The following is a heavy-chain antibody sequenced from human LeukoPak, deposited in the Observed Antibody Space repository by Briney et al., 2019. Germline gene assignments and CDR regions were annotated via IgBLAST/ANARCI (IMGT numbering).Heavy chain of an antibody. V-gene: IGHV3-30-3*01. CDR3: AGADGGDAFDI. CDR1: GFTFSSYA. J-gene: IGHJ3*02. Sequence: PGGSLRLSCAASGFTFSSYAMHWVRQAPGKGLEWVAVISYDGSNKYYADSVKGRFTISRDNSKNTLYLQMNSLRAEDTAVYYCAGADGGDAFDIWGQGTMVTVSS. D-gene: IGHD3-16*01. CDR2: ISYDGSNK.